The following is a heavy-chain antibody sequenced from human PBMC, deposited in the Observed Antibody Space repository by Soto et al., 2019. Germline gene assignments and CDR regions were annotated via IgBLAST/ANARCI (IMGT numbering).Heavy chain of an antibody. V-gene: IGHV1-2*02. Sequence: ASVKVSCKTSGYSFTGYSVHWVRQAPGQGLEWMGWINPNSGGTNYAQKFQGRVTMTRDTSISTAYMELSRLRSDDTAVYYCSRDPRTYYDFWSGFLLPPFDYWGQGTLVTVS. D-gene: IGHD3-3*01. J-gene: IGHJ4*02. CDR3: SRDPRTYYDFWSGFLLPPFDY. CDR2: INPNSGGT. CDR1: GYSFTGYS.